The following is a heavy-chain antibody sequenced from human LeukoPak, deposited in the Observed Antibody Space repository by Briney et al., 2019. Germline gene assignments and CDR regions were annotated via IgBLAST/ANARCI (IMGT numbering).Heavy chain of an antibody. V-gene: IGHV1-46*01. D-gene: IGHD3-22*01. J-gene: IGHJ4*02. CDR1: GYTFTGYY. Sequence: ASVKVSCKASGYTFTGYYMHWVRQAPGQGLEWMGVINPSGGSTSYAQKFQGRVTMTRDTSTSAVYMELSSLRSEDTAVYYCASNYYDSSGYITPFDYWGQGTLVTVSS. CDR2: INPSGGST. CDR3: ASNYYDSSGYITPFDY.